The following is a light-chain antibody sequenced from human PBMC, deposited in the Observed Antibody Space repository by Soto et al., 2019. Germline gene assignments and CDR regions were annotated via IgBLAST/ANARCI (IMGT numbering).Light chain of an antibody. CDR3: QQYGRSPPVT. CDR1: QSVSSSY. V-gene: IGKV3-20*01. J-gene: IGKJ4*01. CDR2: GAS. Sequence: EIVLTQSPGTLSLSPGERATLSCRASQSVSSSYLAWYQQKPGQAPRFLIYGASSRATGIPDRFSGSGSGTDFTLTISRLEPEDFAVYYCQQYGRSPPVTFGGGTKVEIK.